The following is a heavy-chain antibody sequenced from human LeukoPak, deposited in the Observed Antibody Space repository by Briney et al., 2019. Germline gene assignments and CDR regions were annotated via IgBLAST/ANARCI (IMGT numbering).Heavy chain of an antibody. CDR2: ISGDSGKT. V-gene: IGHV1-18*04. J-gene: IGHJ5*02. CDR1: GYTFNSHG. Sequence: ASVKVSCKASGYTFNSHGITWVRQAPGQGLEWMGWISGDSGKTQYAQKFQGRVTMTTDASTSTAYMELRSLRSDDTAVYYCAREGGYSGYESWGQGTLVTVSS. D-gene: IGHD5-12*01. CDR3: AREGGYSGYES.